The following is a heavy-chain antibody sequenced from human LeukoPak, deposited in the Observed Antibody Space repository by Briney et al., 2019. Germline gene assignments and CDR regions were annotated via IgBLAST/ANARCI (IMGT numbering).Heavy chain of an antibody. V-gene: IGHV3-7*04. Sequence: GGSLRLSCAASGFTFRSYWMSWVRQAPGKGLEWVANIKHDGSDKNYVDSVKGRFTISRDNAKNSVYLQMNSLRAEDTAVYYCARDIAMAGDDYWGQGTLVTVSS. D-gene: IGHD6-19*01. CDR2: IKHDGSDK. CDR1: GFTFRSYW. J-gene: IGHJ4*02. CDR3: ARDIAMAGDDY.